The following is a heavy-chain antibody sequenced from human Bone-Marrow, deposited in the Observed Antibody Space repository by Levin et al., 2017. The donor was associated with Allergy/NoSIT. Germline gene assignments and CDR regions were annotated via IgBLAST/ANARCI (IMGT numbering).Heavy chain of an antibody. Sequence: AASVKVSCKASGYTFTGYYLHWVRQAPGQGLEWMGWINPNSGDTNSAQKFQGRVTMTRDTSITTAYMELSRLTSDDTAVYYCARERSITIFGVVPTKTFDYWGQGTLVTVSS. CDR3: ARERSITIFGVVPTKTFDY. J-gene: IGHJ4*02. CDR2: INPNSGDT. D-gene: IGHD3-3*01. V-gene: IGHV1-2*02. CDR1: GYTFTGYY.